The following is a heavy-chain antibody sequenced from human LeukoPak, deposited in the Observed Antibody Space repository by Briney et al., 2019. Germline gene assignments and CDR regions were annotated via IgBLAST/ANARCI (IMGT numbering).Heavy chain of an antibody. CDR1: GFTFSSYG. Sequence: GGSLRLSCAASGFTFSSYGMHWVRQAPGKGLEWVAVIWYDGSNKYYADSVKGRFTISRDNSKNTLYLQMNSLRAEDTAVYYCARGRGHQLLWDAFDIWGQGTMVTVSS. J-gene: IGHJ3*02. V-gene: IGHV3-33*01. D-gene: IGHD2-2*01. CDR2: IWYDGSNK. CDR3: ARGRGHQLLWDAFDI.